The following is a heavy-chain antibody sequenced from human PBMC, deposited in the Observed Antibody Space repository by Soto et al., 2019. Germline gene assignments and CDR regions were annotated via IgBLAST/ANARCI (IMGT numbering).Heavy chain of an antibody. D-gene: IGHD3-22*01. CDR3: ARDRVVRSSGYYGFDY. CDR1: GGSISSGGYY. V-gene: IGHV4-31*03. J-gene: IGHJ4*02. Sequence: SETLCLTCTVSGGSISSGGYYWSWIRQHPGKGLEWIGYIYYSGSTYYNPSLKSRVTISVDTSKNQFSLKLSSVTAADTAVYYCARDRVVRSSGYYGFDYWGQGTLVTVSS. CDR2: IYYSGST.